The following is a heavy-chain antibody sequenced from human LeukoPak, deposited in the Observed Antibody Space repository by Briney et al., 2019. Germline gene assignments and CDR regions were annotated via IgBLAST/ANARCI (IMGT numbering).Heavy chain of an antibody. D-gene: IGHD3-16*01. CDR1: GGSISSYY. V-gene: IGHV4-59*01. J-gene: IGHJ4*02. Sequence: SETLSLTCTVSGGSISSYYWSWIRQPPGKGLEWIGYIYYSGSTNYNPSLKSRVTISVDTSKNQFSLKLSSVTAEDTAVYYCAKGDYDYVWGRAPQNFDYWGQGTLVTVSS. CDR2: IYYSGST. CDR3: AKGDYDYVWGRAPQNFDY.